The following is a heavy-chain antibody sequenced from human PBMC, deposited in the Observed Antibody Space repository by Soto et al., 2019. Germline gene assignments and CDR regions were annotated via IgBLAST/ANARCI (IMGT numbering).Heavy chain of an antibody. V-gene: IGHV4-59*12. D-gene: IGHD1-1*01. Sequence: SETLSLTCTVSGGSISGYYWSWLRQPPGKGLEWIGYIYHSGSTNYNPSLKSRVTISVDKSKNQFSLKLTSVTAADTAVYYCARDQLEGNWFDPWGQGTLVTVSS. CDR3: ARDQLEGNWFDP. J-gene: IGHJ5*02. CDR2: IYHSGST. CDR1: GGSISGYY.